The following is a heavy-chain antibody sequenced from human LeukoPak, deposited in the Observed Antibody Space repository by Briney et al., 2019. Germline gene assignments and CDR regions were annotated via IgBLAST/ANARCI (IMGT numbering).Heavy chain of an antibody. V-gene: IGHV3-7*03. CDR1: GFTFTTYW. CDR2: IKQDGSEK. Sequence: PGGSLRLSCVGSGFTFTTYWMSWVRQAPGKGLEWVANIKQDGSEKYYVDSVKGRFTISRDNSKNSLYLQMNSLRAEDTALYYCAKDSHAAAGTSAYFDYWGQGTLVTVSS. D-gene: IGHD6-13*01. J-gene: IGHJ4*02. CDR3: AKDSHAAAGTSAYFDY.